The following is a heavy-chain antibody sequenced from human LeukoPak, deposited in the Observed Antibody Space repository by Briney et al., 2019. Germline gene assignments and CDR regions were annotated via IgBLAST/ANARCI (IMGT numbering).Heavy chain of an antibody. CDR3: ARGMYGSGSYYY. J-gene: IGHJ4*02. D-gene: IGHD3-10*01. V-gene: IGHV1-2*02. CDR1: GYTFTGYY. Sequence: ASVKVSCKASGYTFTGYYMHWVRQAPGQGLEWVGWINPNSGGTNYAQKFQGMVTMTRDTSISTAYMELSRLRSDDTAVYYCARGMYGSGSYYYWGQGTLVTVSS. CDR2: INPNSGGT.